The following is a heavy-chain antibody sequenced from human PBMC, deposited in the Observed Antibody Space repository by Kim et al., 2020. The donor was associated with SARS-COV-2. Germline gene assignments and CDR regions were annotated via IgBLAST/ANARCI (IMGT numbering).Heavy chain of an antibody. J-gene: IGHJ6*03. V-gene: IGHV3-11*01. CDR2: ISSSGSTI. CDR3: ARDPRPYYYYYMDV. CDR1: GFTFSDYY. Sequence: GGSLRLSCAASGFTFSDYYMSWIRQAPGKGLEWVSYISSSGSTIYYADSVKGRFTISRDNAKNSLYLQMNSLRAEDTAVYYCARDPRPYYYYYMDVWGKGTPVTVSS.